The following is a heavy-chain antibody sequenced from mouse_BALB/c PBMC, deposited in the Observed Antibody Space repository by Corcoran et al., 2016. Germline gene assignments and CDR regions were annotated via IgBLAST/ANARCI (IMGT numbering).Heavy chain of an antibody. Sequence: VQLQQSGAELMKPGASVKISCKASGYTFTSYVMHWVKQKPGQGLEWIGYINPYNDGTKYNEKFKGKATLTSDKSSSTAYMELSSMNSEDSAVYYCARLYPGIAMDYWGQGTSVTVSS. J-gene: IGHJ4*01. CDR2: INPYNDGT. CDR3: ARLYPGIAMDY. V-gene: IGHV1S136*01. CDR1: GYTFTSYV.